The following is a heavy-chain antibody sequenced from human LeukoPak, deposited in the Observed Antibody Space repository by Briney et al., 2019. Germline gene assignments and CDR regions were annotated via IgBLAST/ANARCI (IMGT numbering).Heavy chain of an antibody. V-gene: IGHV3-48*01. J-gene: IGHJ5*02. CDR2: ISRSSSTI. D-gene: IGHD3-10*01. CDR1: GFTFSRYS. CDR3: ANWGYYYGSGSYLDP. Sequence: GGSLRLSCAASGFTFSRYSMNWVRQAPGKGLEWVSYISRSSSTIHYADSVRGRFTISRDNSKNTLYLQMNSLRAEDTAVYYCANWGYYYGSGSYLDPWGQGTLVTVSS.